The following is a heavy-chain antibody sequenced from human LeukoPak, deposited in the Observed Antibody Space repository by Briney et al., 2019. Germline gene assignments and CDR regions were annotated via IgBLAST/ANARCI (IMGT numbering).Heavy chain of an antibody. CDR3: ARDQGTIFGVVIDYYGMDV. J-gene: IGHJ6*02. V-gene: IGHV3-11*01. D-gene: IGHD3-3*01. Sequence: GGSLRLSCAASGSTFSDCYMSWIRQAPGKGLEWVSYISSSGSTIYYADSVKGRFTISRDNAKNSLYLQMNSLRAEDTAVYYCARDQGTIFGVVIDYYGMDVWGQGTTVTVSS. CDR1: GSTFSDCY. CDR2: ISSSGSTI.